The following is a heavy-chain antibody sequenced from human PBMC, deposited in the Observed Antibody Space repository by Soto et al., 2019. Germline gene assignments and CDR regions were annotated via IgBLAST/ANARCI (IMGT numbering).Heavy chain of an antibody. Sequence: ASGKGSCKASCYAFTSYGISWVRQAPGQGLEWMGWISAYNGNTNYAQKLQGRVTMTTDTSTSTAYMELRSLRSDDTAVYYCASGSGELLRVDYWGQGTLVTVSS. D-gene: IGHD1-26*01. CDR1: CYAFTSYG. CDR2: ISAYNGNT. CDR3: ASGSGELLRVDY. V-gene: IGHV1-18*01. J-gene: IGHJ4*02.